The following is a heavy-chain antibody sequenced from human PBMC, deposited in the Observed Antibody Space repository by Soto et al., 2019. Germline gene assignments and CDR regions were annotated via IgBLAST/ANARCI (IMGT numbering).Heavy chain of an antibody. CDR2: IYFTGST. D-gene: IGHD4-17*01. CDR3: ASQGLRYYYYGMDV. CDR1: GGSTSSSSYY. V-gene: IGHV4-39*01. J-gene: IGHJ6*02. Sequence: SETLSLTCTVSGGSTSSSSYYWGWIRQPPGKGLEWIGSIYFTGSTYYNPSLKSRVTISVDTSKNQFSLKLSSVTAADTAVYYCASQGLRYYYYGMDVWGQGTTVTVSS.